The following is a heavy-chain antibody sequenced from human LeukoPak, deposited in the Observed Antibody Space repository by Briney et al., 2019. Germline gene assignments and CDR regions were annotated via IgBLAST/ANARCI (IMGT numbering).Heavy chain of an antibody. CDR1: GGSISSSSYY. V-gene: IGHV4-39*01. D-gene: IGHD3-10*01. CDR3: ARGKNYYGSGSYYNAKPRPLNWFDP. Sequence: SETLSLTCTVSGGSISSSSYYWGWIRQPPGKGLWWVGSIYYSGSTSYNPSLKSRVTISVDTSRNQFSLKLSSVTAADTAVYYCARGKNYYGSGSYYNAKPRPLNWFDPWGQGTLVTVSS. J-gene: IGHJ5*02. CDR2: IYYSGST.